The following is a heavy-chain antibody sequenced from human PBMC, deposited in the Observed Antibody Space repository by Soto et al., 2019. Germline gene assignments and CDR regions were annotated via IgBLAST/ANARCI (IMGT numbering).Heavy chain of an antibody. V-gene: IGHV1-46*01. D-gene: IGHD3-10*01. CDR3: ARGLYYYGSGSRFFFWEYYYGMDV. Sequence: GSGKCSCNASEYTFASYYMHWVRQAPRQRLESMGIINPSGGSTSYAQKFQGRVTMPRDTSTSTVYMGLSSLRSEDTAVYYCARGLYYYGSGSRFFFWEYYYGMDVWGQGTTAPVS. CDR1: EYTFASYY. CDR2: INPSGGST. J-gene: IGHJ6*02.